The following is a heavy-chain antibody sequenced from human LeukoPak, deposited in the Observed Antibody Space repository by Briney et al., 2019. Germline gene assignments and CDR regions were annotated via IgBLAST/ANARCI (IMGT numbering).Heavy chain of an antibody. CDR1: GYTLTELS. CDR2: FDPEDGET. CDR3: ATDAGNGWYFDY. Sequence: GASVKVSRKVSGYTLTELSMHWVRQAPGKGLEWMGGFDPEDGETIYAQKFQGRVTMTEDTSTDTAYMELSSLRSEDTAVYYCATDAGNGWYFDYWGQGTLVTVSS. V-gene: IGHV1-24*01. J-gene: IGHJ4*02. D-gene: IGHD1-1*01.